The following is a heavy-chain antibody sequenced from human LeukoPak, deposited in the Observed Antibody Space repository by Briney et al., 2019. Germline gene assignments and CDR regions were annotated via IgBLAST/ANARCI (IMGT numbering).Heavy chain of an antibody. D-gene: IGHD3-10*01. CDR1: GGSISSVNW. Sequence: PSETLSLTCAVSGGSISSVNWWSWVRQPPGKGLEWTGEIFHSGSTNYNPSLKSRVNISVDKSKNQISLRLNSVTAADTAVYYCALGAVAGSSSDWFDPWGQGALVTVSS. CDR2: IFHSGST. J-gene: IGHJ5*02. CDR3: ALGAVAGSSSDWFDP. V-gene: IGHV4-4*02.